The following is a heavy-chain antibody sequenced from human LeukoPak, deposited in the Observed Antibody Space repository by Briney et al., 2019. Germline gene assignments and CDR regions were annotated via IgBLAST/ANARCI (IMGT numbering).Heavy chain of an antibody. CDR1: GGTFSSYA. CDR3: ARGYSSGWYDKLDY. J-gene: IGHJ4*02. Sequence: ASVKVSCKASGGTFSSYAISWVRQAPGQGLEWMGGIIPIFGTANYAQKFQGRVTITADESTSTAYMELSSLRSEDTAVYYCARGYSSGWYDKLDYWGQGTLVTVSS. D-gene: IGHD6-19*01. CDR2: IIPIFGTA. V-gene: IGHV1-69*13.